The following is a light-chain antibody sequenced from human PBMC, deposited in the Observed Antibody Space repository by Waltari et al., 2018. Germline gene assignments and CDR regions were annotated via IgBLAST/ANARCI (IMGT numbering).Light chain of an antibody. Sequence: DIQMTQSPSTLSAFVGDRVTITCRASQSISGWLAWYQQKPGKAPKLLIYRTSSLQSGVPSRFSGSGSGTEFTLTISNVQPDDFATYYCQQYDTYWTFGQGTKVEIK. J-gene: IGKJ1*01. CDR1: QSISGW. CDR2: RTS. V-gene: IGKV1-5*03. CDR3: QQYDTYWT.